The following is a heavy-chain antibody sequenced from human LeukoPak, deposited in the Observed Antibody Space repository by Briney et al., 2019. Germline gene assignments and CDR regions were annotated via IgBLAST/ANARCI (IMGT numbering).Heavy chain of an antibody. J-gene: IGHJ5*02. V-gene: IGHV1-3*01. CDR2: IYAGNGNT. CDR1: GYTFTSYA. D-gene: IGHD3-10*01. CDR3: ARSPLPVVWFGESGWFDP. Sequence: ASVKVFCKASGYTFTSYAMHWVRQAPGQRLEWMGWIYAGNGNTKYSQKFQGRVTITRDTSASTAYMELSSLRSEDTAVYYCARSPLPVVWFGESGWFDPWGQGTLVTVSS.